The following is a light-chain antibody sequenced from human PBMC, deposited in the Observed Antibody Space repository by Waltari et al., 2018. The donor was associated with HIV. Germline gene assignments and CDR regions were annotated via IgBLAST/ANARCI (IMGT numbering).Light chain of an antibody. V-gene: IGLV1-47*01. J-gene: IGLJ3*02. CDR3: QSADRRNTPWV. CDR2: RND. CDR1: SSNIGSNY. Sequence: QSVLTQPPSASGTPGQRVSISCSGSSSNIGSNYVYWYQQLPGTAPKLLMYRNDERPSGIPERFSGSSSGTTVTLTISGVQAEDEADYYCQSADRRNTPWVFGGGTKLTVL.